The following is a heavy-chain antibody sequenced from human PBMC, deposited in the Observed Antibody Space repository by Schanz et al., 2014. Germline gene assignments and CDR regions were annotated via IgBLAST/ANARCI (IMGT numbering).Heavy chain of an antibody. J-gene: IGHJ4*02. CDR3: ARQFYDILTGYWFPYYFDY. V-gene: IGHV4-31*03. Sequence: QVQLQESGPGLVKPSQTLSLSCTVSGGSVSSGRYYWSWIRQFPGKGLELIGYVLYSGSTHYNPSLKSRVSISVDTSKNQLSLKLSSVTAADTAMYYCARQFYDILTGYWFPYYFDYWGQGTLXTVSS. CDR2: VLYSGST. D-gene: IGHD3-9*01. CDR1: GGSVSSGRYY.